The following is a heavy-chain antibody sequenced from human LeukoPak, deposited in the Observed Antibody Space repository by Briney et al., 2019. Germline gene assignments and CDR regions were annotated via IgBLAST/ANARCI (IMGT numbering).Heavy chain of an antibody. D-gene: IGHD3-3*01. Sequence: SQTLSLTCAISGDSVSSNSAAWNWIRQSPSRGLEWLGRTYYRSKWYNDYAVSVKSRITINPDTSKNQFSLQLNSVTPEDTAVYYCARGLYYDFWPNYFDYWSQGTLVTVSS. J-gene: IGHJ4*02. CDR3: ARGLYYDFWPNYFDY. CDR1: GDSVSSNSAA. CDR2: TYYRSKWYN. V-gene: IGHV6-1*01.